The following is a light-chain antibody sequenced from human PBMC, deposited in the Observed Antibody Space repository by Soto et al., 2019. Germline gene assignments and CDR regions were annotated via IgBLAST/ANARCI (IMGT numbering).Light chain of an antibody. CDR3: GTWDSILSAGV. CDR1: SSNVATNH. V-gene: IGLV1-51*01. CDR2: DSS. Sequence: QSVLTQPPSISATPGQKVTISCSGSSSNVATNHVSWYQQIPGAAPKLLIYDSSARPSGIPDRFSGSKSGTSATLDITGLQTGDEADYYCGTWDSILSAGVFGAGTKLTVL. J-gene: IGLJ1*01.